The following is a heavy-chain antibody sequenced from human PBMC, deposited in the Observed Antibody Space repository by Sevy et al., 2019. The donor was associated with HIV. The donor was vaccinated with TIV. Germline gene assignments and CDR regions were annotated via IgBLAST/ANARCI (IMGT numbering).Heavy chain of an antibody. J-gene: IGHJ4*02. D-gene: IGHD3-16*02. CDR1: GYTFTSYG. CDR3: ARTVGGSYRYYFDY. V-gene: IGHV1-18*04. Sequence: ASVKVSCKASGYTFTSYGISWVRQAPGQGLEWMGWISAYNGNTNYAQKLQGRVTMTTDTSTSTAYMELRSLRSDDTAMYYCARTVGGSYRYYFDYWGQGTLVTVSS. CDR2: ISAYNGNT.